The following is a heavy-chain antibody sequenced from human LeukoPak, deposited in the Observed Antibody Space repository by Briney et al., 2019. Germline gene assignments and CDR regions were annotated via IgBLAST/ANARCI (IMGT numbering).Heavy chain of an antibody. J-gene: IGHJ4*02. CDR3: ARLGIAAAGTMTY. V-gene: IGHV1-2*02. Sequence: ASVKVSCKASGYTVTGYYFHWVRQAPGQGLEWMGWINPNSGGTNYAQKFQGRVTMTRDTSISTAYMELSRLRSDDTAVYYCARLGIAAAGTMTYWGQGTLVTVSS. CDR1: GYTVTGYY. D-gene: IGHD6-13*01. CDR2: INPNSGGT.